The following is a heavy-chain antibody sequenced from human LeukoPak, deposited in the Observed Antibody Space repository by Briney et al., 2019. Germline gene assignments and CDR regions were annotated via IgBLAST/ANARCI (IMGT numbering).Heavy chain of an antibody. CDR2: ISYDGSNK. Sequence: GRSLRPSCAASGFTFSSFAMHWVRQAPGKGLEWVAVISYDGSNKYYADSVKGRFTISRDNSKNALYLQMNSLRAEDTAVYYCAKANQYSSSWTLDYWGQGTLVTVSS. J-gene: IGHJ4*02. D-gene: IGHD6-13*01. CDR1: GFTFSSFA. V-gene: IGHV3-30*18. CDR3: AKANQYSSSWTLDY.